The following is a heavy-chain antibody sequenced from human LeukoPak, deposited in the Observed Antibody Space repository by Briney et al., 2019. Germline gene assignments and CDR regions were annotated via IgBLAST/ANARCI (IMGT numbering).Heavy chain of an antibody. CDR3: AKDDGTYRNFNF. D-gene: IGHD1-26*01. CDR2: ISIGYVN. J-gene: IGHJ3*01. CDR1: GFTVSSNY. V-gene: IGHV3-66*02. Sequence: PGGSLRLSCAASGFTVSSNYMSWVRQAPGKGLEWVLGISIGYVNRYADSVKGRFTISRDNSKNTLYLQMNSLRAEDTAVYYCAKDDGTYRNFNFWGHGTMVTVSS.